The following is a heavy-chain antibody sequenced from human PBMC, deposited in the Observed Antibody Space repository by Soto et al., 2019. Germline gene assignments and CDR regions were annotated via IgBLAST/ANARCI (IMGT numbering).Heavy chain of an antibody. V-gene: IGHV4-34*01. Sequence: PSETLSLTCAVYGGSFSGYYWSWIRQPPGKGLEWIGEINHSGSTNYNPSLKSRVTMSVDTSKNQFSLKLSSVTAADTAAYYCARAGSSSYPVDYWGQGTLVTVSS. CDR2: INHSGST. CDR1: GGSFSGYY. J-gene: IGHJ4*02. D-gene: IGHD6-6*01. CDR3: ARAGSSSYPVDY.